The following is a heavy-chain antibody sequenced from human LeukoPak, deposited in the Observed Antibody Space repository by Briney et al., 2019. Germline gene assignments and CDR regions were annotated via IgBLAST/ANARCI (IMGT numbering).Heavy chain of an antibody. CDR1: GFTFSSYW. Sequence: GGSLRLSCAASGFTFSSYWMSWVRQAPGKGPERVANIKEDGSEKYFVGSVKGRFTISRDNAKTSLFLQMDSLRAEDTAVYYCAVMSNYYDSSAYYPFHYWGQGTLVTVSS. CDR3: AVMSNYYDSSAYYPFHY. V-gene: IGHV3-7*01. CDR2: IKEDGSEK. J-gene: IGHJ4*02. D-gene: IGHD3-22*01.